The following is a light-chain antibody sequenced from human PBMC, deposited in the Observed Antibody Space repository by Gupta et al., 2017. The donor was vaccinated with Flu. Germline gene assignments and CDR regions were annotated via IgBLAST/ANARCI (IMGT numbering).Light chain of an antibody. J-gene: IGKJ4*01. V-gene: IGKV1-12*01. CDR3: QQANNFRPGLT. Sequence: DIQMTQSPSSVSASVGDRVTITCRASQGINTWLAWYQQKPGKAPNLLIYSASILQSGVPSRFSGSGSGTDFTLTISSLQPEDFATYYCQQANNFRPGLTFGGGTKVEIK. CDR2: SAS. CDR1: QGINTW.